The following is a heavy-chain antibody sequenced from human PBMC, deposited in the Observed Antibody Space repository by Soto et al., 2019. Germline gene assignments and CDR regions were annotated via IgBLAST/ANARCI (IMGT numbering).Heavy chain of an antibody. V-gene: IGHV3-23*01. CDR3: ARKVSGSTGRPDLWYFDL. Sequence: EVQLLDSGGGLVQPGGSLRLSCAASGFTFSGYALTWVRQAPGKGLEWVSAISGGGDATFYADSVKGRFTISRDNSKNTLYPQMNTLRAEDTAVYYCARKVSGSTGRPDLWYFDLWGRGTLVTVSS. CDR1: GFTFSGYA. D-gene: IGHD3-10*01. CDR2: ISGGGDAT. J-gene: IGHJ2*01.